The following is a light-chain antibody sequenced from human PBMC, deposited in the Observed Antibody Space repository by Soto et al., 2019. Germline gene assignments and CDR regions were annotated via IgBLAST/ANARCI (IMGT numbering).Light chain of an antibody. Sequence: EVVRTQSPDILSVSPGERATLSCRASQSVSSNLAWYQQKPGQSPRLLIYGASTRATGIPVRFSGSGSGTEFTLTISSLQSEDFAVYYCQQRSNWPPNTFGQGTRLE. CDR3: QQRSNWPPNT. CDR1: QSVSSN. CDR2: GAS. V-gene: IGKV3-15*01. J-gene: IGKJ5*01.